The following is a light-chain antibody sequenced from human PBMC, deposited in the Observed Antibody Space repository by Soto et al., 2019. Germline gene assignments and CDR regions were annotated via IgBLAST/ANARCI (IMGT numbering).Light chain of an antibody. J-gene: IGKJ4*01. V-gene: IGKV1D-13*01. CDR3: QQFNNYPLT. CDR1: QGISSA. CDR2: DAS. Sequence: IQMTQSPSALSASVGDRVTITCRASQGISSALAWYQQKPGKAPKVLIYDASSLESGVPSRFSGSGSGTDFTLTIIGLQPEDFATYYCQQFNNYPLTFGGGTKVDIK.